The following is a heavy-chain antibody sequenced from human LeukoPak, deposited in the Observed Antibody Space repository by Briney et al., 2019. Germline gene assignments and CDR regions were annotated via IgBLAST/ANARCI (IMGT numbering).Heavy chain of an antibody. D-gene: IGHD1-26*01. V-gene: IGHV4-59*01. CDR1: GGTISSYY. Sequence: PSETLSLTCTVSGGTISSYYWSWIRQPPGKGLEWLAYIDYSGSTNYNPSLKSRVTISVDASKNQFSLKLSSVTAADTAVYYCARDRRRDLLHAFDIWGQGTMVTVSS. CDR2: IDYSGST. CDR3: ARDRRRDLLHAFDI. J-gene: IGHJ3*02.